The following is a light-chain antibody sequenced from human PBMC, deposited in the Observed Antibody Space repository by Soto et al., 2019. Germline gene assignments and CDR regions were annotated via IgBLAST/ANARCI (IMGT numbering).Light chain of an antibody. J-gene: IGKJ5*01. CDR3: HQRRSWPIT. V-gene: IGKV3-11*01. CDR2: DAS. CDR1: QDVGSL. Sequence: EIVLTQSPATLSLSAGERASLSCRASQDVGSLIAWYQQKPGQPPRLLIYDASNRATGIPARFSGSGSGTDFILTISSLEPEEFAVYYCHQRRSWPITFGQGTRLEIK.